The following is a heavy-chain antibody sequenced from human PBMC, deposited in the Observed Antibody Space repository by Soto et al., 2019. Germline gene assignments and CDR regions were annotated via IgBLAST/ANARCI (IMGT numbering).Heavy chain of an antibody. D-gene: IGHD6-13*01. CDR3: ARDQQFRNWFDS. CDR1: GYTFSRYS. CDR2: INAGNGNT. V-gene: IGHV1-3*01. J-gene: IGHJ5*01. Sequence: ASVKVSCKASGYTFSRYSIHWVRQAPGQRLEWMGWINAGNGNTKYSQKFEGRVTLTTDTSANTVYMELSSLRFEDTALYYCARDQQFRNWFDSWGQGTLVTVSS.